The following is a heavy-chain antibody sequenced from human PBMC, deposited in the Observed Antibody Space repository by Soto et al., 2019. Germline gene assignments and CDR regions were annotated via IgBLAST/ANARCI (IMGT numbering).Heavy chain of an antibody. D-gene: IGHD4-4*01. Sequence: QVQLVQSGAEVKKPGASVKVSCKASGYTFTNHDINWVRQATGQGLEWMGWMNPNSGNVGYAQKFQGIVTMTRNTSISTAYMELSSLRSEDTAVYYCARGYSNYGYYGMDVWGQGTTVTVSS. CDR1: GYTFTNHD. V-gene: IGHV1-8*01. CDR3: ARGYSNYGYYGMDV. CDR2: MNPNSGNV. J-gene: IGHJ6*02.